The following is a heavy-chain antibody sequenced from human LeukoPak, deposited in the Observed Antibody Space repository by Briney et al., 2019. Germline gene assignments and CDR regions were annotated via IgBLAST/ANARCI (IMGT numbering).Heavy chain of an antibody. Sequence: GGSLRLSCAASGFTFSSYGMHWVRQAPGKGREWVAVIWYDGSNKYYADSVKGRFTISKDNSKNTLYLQMNSLRAEDTTVYYCATDGYCSGGSCYLYMDVWGRGTTVTVSS. J-gene: IGHJ6*03. CDR2: IWYDGSNK. CDR1: GFTFSSYG. V-gene: IGHV3-33*01. D-gene: IGHD2-15*01. CDR3: ATDGYCSGGSCYLYMDV.